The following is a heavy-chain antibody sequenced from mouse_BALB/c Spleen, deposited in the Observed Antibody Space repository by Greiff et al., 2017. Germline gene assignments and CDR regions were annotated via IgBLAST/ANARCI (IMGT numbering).Heavy chain of an antibody. V-gene: IGHV1-87*01. J-gene: IGHJ3*01. D-gene: IGHD1-1*01. CDR1: GYTFTSYW. CDR2: IYPGDGDT. Sequence: QVQLQQSGAELARPGASVKLSCKASGYTFTSYWMQWVKQRPGQGLEWIGAIYPGDGDTRYTQKFKGKATLTADKSSSTAYMQLSSLASEDSAVYYCARDYYEGFAYWGQGTLVTVSA. CDR3: ARDYYEGFAY.